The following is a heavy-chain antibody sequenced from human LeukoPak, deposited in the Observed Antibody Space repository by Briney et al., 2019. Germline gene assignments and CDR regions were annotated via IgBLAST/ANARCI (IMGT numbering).Heavy chain of an antibody. CDR3: ARDQGWYCSGGSCYPFDY. CDR2: IWYDGSNK. D-gene: IGHD2-15*01. Sequence: PGGSLILSCAASGFTFSSYGMHWVRQAPGKGLEWVAVIWYDGSNKYYADSVKGRFTISRDNSKNTLYLQMNSLRAEDTAVYYCARDQGWYCSGGSCYPFDYWGQGTLVTVSS. CDR1: GFTFSSYG. J-gene: IGHJ4*02. V-gene: IGHV3-33*01.